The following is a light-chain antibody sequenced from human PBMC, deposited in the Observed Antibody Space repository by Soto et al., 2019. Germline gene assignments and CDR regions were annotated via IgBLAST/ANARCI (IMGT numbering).Light chain of an antibody. CDR1: QSISSY. J-gene: IGKJ5*01. CDR3: QQYDNPPIT. V-gene: IGKV1-39*01. Sequence: DIQMTQSPSSLSASVGDRVTITCRASQSISSYLNWYQQKPGKAPKLLIYAASSLQSGVPSRFSGSGSGTDFTLTISRLEPEDFAVYYCQQYDNPPITFGQGTRLEIK. CDR2: AAS.